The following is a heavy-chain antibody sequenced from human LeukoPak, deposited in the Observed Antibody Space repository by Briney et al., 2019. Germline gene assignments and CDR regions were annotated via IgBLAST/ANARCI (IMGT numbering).Heavy chain of an antibody. CDR1: GGSFSGYY. V-gene: IGHV4-34*01. J-gene: IGHJ4*02. CDR3: ARDRYYYDSSARYFDY. Sequence: PSETLSLTCAVYGGSFSGYYWSWIRQPPGKGLEWIGEINHSGSTNYNPSLKSRVTISVDTSKNQFSLKLSSVTAADTAVYYCARDRYYYDSSARYFDYWGQGTVVTVSS. CDR2: INHSGST. D-gene: IGHD3-22*01.